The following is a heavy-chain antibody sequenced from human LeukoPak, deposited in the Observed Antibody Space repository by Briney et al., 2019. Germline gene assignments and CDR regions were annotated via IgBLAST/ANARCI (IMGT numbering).Heavy chain of an antibody. V-gene: IGHV4-31*03. CDR3: ARAVRYCSSTSCHNWFDP. Sequence: SETLSLTCTVSGGSVSSGSYYWSWIRQHPGKGLEWIGYIYYSGSTYYNPSLKSRVTISVDTSKNQFSLKLSSVTAADTAVYYCARAVRYCSSTSCHNWFDPWGQGTLVTVSS. CDR1: GGSVSSGSYY. CDR2: IYYSGST. D-gene: IGHD2-2*01. J-gene: IGHJ5*02.